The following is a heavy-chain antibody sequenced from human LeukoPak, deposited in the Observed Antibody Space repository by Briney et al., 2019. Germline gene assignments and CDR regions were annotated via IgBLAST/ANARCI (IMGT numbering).Heavy chain of an antibody. CDR1: GGSISSYY. D-gene: IGHD3-10*01. CDR2: ISYSGST. CDR3: ARDMAALDY. J-gene: IGHJ4*02. Sequence: SQTLSLTCTVSGGSISSYYWSWIRQPPGKGLEWIGYISYSGSTNYNPSLKSRVTISVDTSKNQFSLTLSSVTAADTAVYYCARDMAALDYWGQGTLVTVSS. V-gene: IGHV4-59*01.